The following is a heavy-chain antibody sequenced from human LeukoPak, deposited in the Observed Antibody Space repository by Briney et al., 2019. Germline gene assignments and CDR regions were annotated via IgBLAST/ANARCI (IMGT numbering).Heavy chain of an antibody. CDR3: AKGSSGSYSLDAFDI. J-gene: IGHJ3*02. CDR2: ISGSGGST. D-gene: IGHD3-10*01. V-gene: IGHV3-23*01. Sequence: GALRLSCAASGFTFSSYAMSWVRQAPGKGLEWVSAISGSGGSTYYADSVKGRFTISRDNVKNSLYLQMNSLRVEDMAFYYCAKGSSGSYSLDAFDIWGQGTMVTVSS. CDR1: GFTFSSYA.